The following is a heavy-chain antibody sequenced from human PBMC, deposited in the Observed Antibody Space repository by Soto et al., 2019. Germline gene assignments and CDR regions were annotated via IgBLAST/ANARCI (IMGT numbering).Heavy chain of an antibody. J-gene: IGHJ5*02. CDR3: ARVLSYYDFWSGYPFNWFDP. CDR1: GYTFTSYA. CDR2: INAGNGNT. D-gene: IGHD3-3*01. V-gene: IGHV1-3*01. Sequence: ASVKVSCKASGYTFTSYAMHWVRQAPGQRLEWMGWINAGNGNTKYSQKFQGRVTITRDTSASTAYMELSSLRSEDTAVYYCARVLSYYDFWSGYPFNWFDPWGQGTLVTVSS.